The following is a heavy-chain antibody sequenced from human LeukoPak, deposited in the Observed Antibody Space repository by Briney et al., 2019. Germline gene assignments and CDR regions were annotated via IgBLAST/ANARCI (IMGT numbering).Heavy chain of an antibody. J-gene: IGHJ4*02. CDR2: INHSGST. Sequence: SETLSLTCAAYGGSFSGYYWSWIRQPPGKGLEWIGEINHSGSTNYNPSLKSRVTISVDTSKNQFSLKLSSVTAADTAVYYCARERGGDIVVVPADAYFDYWGQGTLVTVSS. V-gene: IGHV4-34*01. CDR3: ARERGGDIVVVPADAYFDY. D-gene: IGHD2-2*01. CDR1: GGSFSGYY.